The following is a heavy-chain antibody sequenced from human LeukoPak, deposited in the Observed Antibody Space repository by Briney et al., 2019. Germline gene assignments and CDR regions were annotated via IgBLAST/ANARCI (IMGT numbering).Heavy chain of an antibody. V-gene: IGHV4-59*01. Sequence: SETLSLTCTVSGGSISSYYWSWIRQPPGKGLEWIGYIYYSGSTNHNPSLKSRVTISVDTSKNQFSLKLSSVTAADTAVYCCARGWNDPYYYYYGMDVWGQGTTVTVSS. CDR2: IYYSGST. CDR1: GGSISSYY. CDR3: ARGWNDPYYYYYGMDV. D-gene: IGHD1-1*01. J-gene: IGHJ6*02.